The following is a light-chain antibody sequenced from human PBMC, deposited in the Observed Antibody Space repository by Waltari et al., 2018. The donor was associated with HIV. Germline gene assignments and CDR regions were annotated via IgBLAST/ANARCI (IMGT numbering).Light chain of an antibody. CDR2: DKN. V-gene: IGLV1-51*01. J-gene: IGLJ3*02. Sequence: QSVLTQPPSVSAAPGQKVPISCSGSSSNLGNNYVSWYQQLPGTAPKLLIYDKNERPSGSPDRFAGSKAGTSATLGITGLQTGDEADYYCGTWDNSLSAPWVFGGGTKLTVL. CDR3: GTWDNSLSAPWV. CDR1: SSNLGNNY.